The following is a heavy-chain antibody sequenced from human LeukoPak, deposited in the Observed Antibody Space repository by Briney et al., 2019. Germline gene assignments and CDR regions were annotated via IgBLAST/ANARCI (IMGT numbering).Heavy chain of an antibody. J-gene: IGHJ4*02. V-gene: IGHV3-21*01. Sequence: PGGSLRLSCAASGFTVSSNYMSWVRQAPGKGLEWVSSISSSSSYIYYADSVKGRFTISRDNAKNSLYLQMNSLRAEDTAVYYCARAPRDTNDYWGQGTLVTVSS. CDR3: ARAPRDTNDY. CDR1: GFTVSSNY. D-gene: IGHD5-18*01. CDR2: ISSSSSYI.